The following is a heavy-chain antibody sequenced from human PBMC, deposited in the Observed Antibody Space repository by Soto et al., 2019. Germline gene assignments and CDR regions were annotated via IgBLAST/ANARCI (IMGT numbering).Heavy chain of an antibody. Sequence: PGRSLRLSCAASGFTFSSYGMHWVRQAPGKGLEWVAVISYDGSNKYYADSVKGRFTISRDNSKNTLYLQMNSLRAEDTAVYYCAKLPEYGSGSYNDAFDILGQGTMVTVSS. CDR1: GFTFSSYG. CDR3: AKLPEYGSGSYNDAFDI. J-gene: IGHJ3*02. CDR2: ISYDGSNK. V-gene: IGHV3-30*18. D-gene: IGHD3-10*01.